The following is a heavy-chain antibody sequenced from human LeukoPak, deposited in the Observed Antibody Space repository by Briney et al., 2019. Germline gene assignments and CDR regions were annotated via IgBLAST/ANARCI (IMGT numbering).Heavy chain of an antibody. CDR3: ARKKAQIFGVVTLHAFDI. D-gene: IGHD3-3*01. CDR1: GFTFRIYA. V-gene: IGHV3-30-3*01. CDR2: ISYDGNNE. J-gene: IGHJ3*02. Sequence: GGSLRLSCAASGFTFRIYAMHWVRQAPGKGLEWVALISYDGNNEYYADSVKGRFTISRDNSKNTMYVQMNSLRTEDTAVYYCARKKAQIFGVVTLHAFDIWGQGTMVTVSS.